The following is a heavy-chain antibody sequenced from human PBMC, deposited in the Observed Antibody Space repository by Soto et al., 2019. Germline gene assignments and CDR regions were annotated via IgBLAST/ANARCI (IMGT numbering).Heavy chain of an antibody. D-gene: IGHD6-19*01. CDR3: ASPGPVAGNWYFDL. Sequence: QVQLQESGPGLVKPSETLSLTCTVSGGSISSYYWSWIRQPPGKGLEWIGYIYYSGSTNYNPSLTGRVTTPVEPSTNQLSLQLSPVPAADTAVYYCASPGPVAGNWYFDLWGRGTLVTVSS. J-gene: IGHJ2*01. V-gene: IGHV4-59*08. CDR2: IYYSGST. CDR1: GGSISSYY.